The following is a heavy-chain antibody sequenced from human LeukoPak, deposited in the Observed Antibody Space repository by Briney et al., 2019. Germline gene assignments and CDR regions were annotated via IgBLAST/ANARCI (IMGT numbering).Heavy chain of an antibody. D-gene: IGHD6-6*01. V-gene: IGHV1-8*01. J-gene: IGHJ6*03. Sequence: ASVKVSCKASGYTFTSYDINWVRQATGQGLEWMGWMNPNSGNTGYAQKFQGRVTMTRNTSISTAYMELSSLRSEDTAVYYCARAYIAARPPYYYYMDVWGKGTTVTVSS. CDR3: ARAYIAARPPYYYYMDV. CDR2: MNPNSGNT. CDR1: GYTFTSYD.